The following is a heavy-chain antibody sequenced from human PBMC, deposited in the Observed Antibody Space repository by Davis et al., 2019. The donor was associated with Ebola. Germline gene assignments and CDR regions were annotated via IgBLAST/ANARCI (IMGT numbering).Heavy chain of an antibody. V-gene: IGHV3-48*03. D-gene: IGHD3-9*01. Sequence: GESLKISCAASGFTFSSYEMNWVRQAPGKGLEWVSYISSSGSTIYYADSVKGRFTISRDNAKNSLYLQMNSLKAEDTAVYYCARGLTAFPSYYYYYGMDVWGQGTTVTVSS. CDR1: GFTFSSYE. CDR3: ARGLTAFPSYYYYYGMDV. J-gene: IGHJ6*02. CDR2: ISSSGSTI.